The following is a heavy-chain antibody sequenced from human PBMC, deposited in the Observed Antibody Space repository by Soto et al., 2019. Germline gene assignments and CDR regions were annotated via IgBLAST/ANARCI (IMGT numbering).Heavy chain of an antibody. CDR3: ARGPHFGR. CDR2: IXHSGST. J-gene: IGHJ4*02. D-gene: IGHD3-3*01. V-gene: IGHV4-30-2*01. CDR1: GGSINSGGYS. Sequence: TLSLTCAVSGGSINSGGYSWSWIRQPPGKGLDXIGYIXHSGSTYYKPSXKSRVTISVERSKNQFYLKLSYVTDEDTAVYYCARGPHFGRWGQGTLVTVYS.